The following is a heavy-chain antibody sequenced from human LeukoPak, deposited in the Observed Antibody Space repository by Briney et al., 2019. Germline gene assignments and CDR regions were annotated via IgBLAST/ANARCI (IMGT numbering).Heavy chain of an antibody. CDR2: TYYRSKWYN. J-gene: IGHJ5*02. D-gene: IGHD6-13*01. V-gene: IGHV6-1*01. CDR3: ARRAAAGPTLEYNWFDP. Sequence: SQTLSLTCAISGDSVSSNSAAWNWIRQSPSRGLEWLGRTYYRSKWYNDYAVSVKSRITTNPDTSKNQFSLQLNSVTPEDTAVYYCARRAAAGPTLEYNWFDPWGQGTLVTVSS. CDR1: GDSVSSNSAA.